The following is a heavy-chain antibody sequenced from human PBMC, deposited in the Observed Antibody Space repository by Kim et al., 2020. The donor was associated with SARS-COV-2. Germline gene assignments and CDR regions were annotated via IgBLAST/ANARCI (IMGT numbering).Heavy chain of an antibody. D-gene: IGHD5-12*01. J-gene: IGHJ6*02. V-gene: IGHV4-39*01. Sequence: SETLSLTCTVSGGSISSSSYYWGWIRQPPGKGLEWIGSIYYSGSTYYNPSLKSRVTISVDTSKNQFSLKLSSVTAADTAVYYCARGRWIGGMDVWGQGTTVTVSS. CDR3: ARGRWIGGMDV. CDR2: IYYSGST. CDR1: GGSISSSSYY.